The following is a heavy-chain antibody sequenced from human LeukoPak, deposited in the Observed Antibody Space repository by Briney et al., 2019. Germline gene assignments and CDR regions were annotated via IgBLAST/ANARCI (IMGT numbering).Heavy chain of an antibody. J-gene: IGHJ4*02. Sequence: GGSLRLSCEASGFTFNNYWMTWVRQAPGRGPEWVANINQDGSEVSYVDSVKGRFTISRDNARNSLYLQMSSLRGGDTAVYYCTNRAGLPTNKPWCFDHWGQGTLVTVSS. V-gene: IGHV3-7*01. CDR2: INQDGSEV. CDR3: TNRAGLPTNKPWCFDH. D-gene: IGHD2-15*01. CDR1: GFTFNNYW.